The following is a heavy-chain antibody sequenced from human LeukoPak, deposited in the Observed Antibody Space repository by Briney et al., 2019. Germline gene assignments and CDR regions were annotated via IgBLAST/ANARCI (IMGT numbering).Heavy chain of an antibody. J-gene: IGHJ4*02. CDR3: AKDSMARRGPMFDY. CDR1: GFTFDDYA. V-gene: IGHV3-9*01. Sequence: PGGSLRLSCAASGFTFDDYAMPWVRHAPGKGLEWVSGISWNSGSIGYADSVKGRFTISRDNAKNSLYLQMNSLRAEDTALYYCAKDSMARRGPMFDYWGQGTLVTVSS. CDR2: ISWNSGSI. D-gene: IGHD6-6*01.